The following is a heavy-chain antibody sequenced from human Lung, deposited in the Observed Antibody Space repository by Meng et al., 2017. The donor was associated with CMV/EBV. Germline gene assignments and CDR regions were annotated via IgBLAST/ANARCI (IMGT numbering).Heavy chain of an antibody. Sequence: QGQLRESGPALVKPSETLSLPCAVPGDSITNHNWWAWVRQPPGKGLEWIGEIPHRGSSAYNPSLKSRVSMSIDKSKNQFSLKLTSVTAADTAVYHCLRRSGGSVWGQGTLVTVSS. CDR3: LRRSGGSV. J-gene: IGHJ1*01. V-gene: IGHV4-4*02. D-gene: IGHD3-10*01. CDR1: GDSITNHNW. CDR2: IPHRGSS.